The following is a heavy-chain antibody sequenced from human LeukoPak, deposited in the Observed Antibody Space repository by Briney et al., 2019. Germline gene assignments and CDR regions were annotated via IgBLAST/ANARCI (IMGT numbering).Heavy chain of an antibody. CDR1: GGSISSYY. D-gene: IGHD2-2*02. V-gene: IGHV4-4*07. CDR3: ARDHCSSTSCYTFDSDYYYYYYMDV. Sequence: PSETLSLTCTVSGGSISSYYWSWIRQPAGKGLEWIGRIYTSGSTNYNPSLKSRVTMSVDTSKNQFSLKLSSVTAADTAVYYCARDHCSSTSCYTFDSDYYYYYYMDVWGKGTTVTVSS. J-gene: IGHJ6*03. CDR2: IYTSGST.